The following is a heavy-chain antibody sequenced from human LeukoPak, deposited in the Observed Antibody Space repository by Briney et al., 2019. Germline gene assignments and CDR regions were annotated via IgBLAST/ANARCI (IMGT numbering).Heavy chain of an antibody. V-gene: IGHV3-23*01. J-gene: IGHJ4*02. CDR3: AKNADFWSGYYDY. Sequence: GGSLRLSCAASRFTFSSYAMSWVRQAPGKGLEWVLVISGSGASTYYADSVKGRFTISRDNSKNTLYLQMNSLRAEDTAVYYCAKNADFWSGYYDYWGQGTLVTVSS. CDR1: RFTFSSYA. CDR2: ISGSGAST. D-gene: IGHD3-3*01.